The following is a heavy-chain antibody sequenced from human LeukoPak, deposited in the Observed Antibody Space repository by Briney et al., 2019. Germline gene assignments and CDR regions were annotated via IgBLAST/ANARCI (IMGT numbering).Heavy chain of an antibody. V-gene: IGHV3-49*04. D-gene: IGHD6-13*01. Sequence: QAGGSLRLSCTASGFTFGDYAMTWVRQAPGKGLEWVGFIASETYGGTAEYAASVKGRFTISRDDSKSIAYLQMNSLRAEDTAVYYCASLSLYSTGDYWGQGTLVTVSS. CDR2: IASETYGGTA. CDR3: ASLSLYSTGDY. J-gene: IGHJ4*02. CDR1: GFTFGDYA.